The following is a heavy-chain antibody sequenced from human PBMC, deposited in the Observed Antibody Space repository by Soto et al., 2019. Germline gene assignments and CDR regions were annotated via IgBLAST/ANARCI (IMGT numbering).Heavy chain of an antibody. CDR2: INSDGSST. D-gene: IGHD6-19*01. CDR3: ARDPAPIGWYDY. Sequence: SLRLSCAASGFTFSNYWMHWVRQVSGKGLVWASRINSDGSSTTYADSVKGRFTISRDNAKNTLYLQMNSLRAEDTAVYYCARDPAPIGWYDYWGQGTLVTVSS. J-gene: IGHJ4*02. CDR1: GFTFSNYW. V-gene: IGHV3-74*01.